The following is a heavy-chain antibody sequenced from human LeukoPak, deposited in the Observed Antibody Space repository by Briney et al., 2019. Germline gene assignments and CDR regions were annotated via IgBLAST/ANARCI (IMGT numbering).Heavy chain of an antibody. D-gene: IGHD6-19*01. CDR3: VYSSGWYS. CDR1: GFTFSIYG. CDR2: ISYDGSNK. J-gene: IGHJ4*02. Sequence: PGGSLRLSCAASGFTFSIYGMHWVRQAPGKGLEWVAVISYDGSNKYYADSVKGRFTISRDNSKNTLYLQMNSLRAEDTAVYYCVYSSGWYSWGQGTLVTVSS. V-gene: IGHV3-30*03.